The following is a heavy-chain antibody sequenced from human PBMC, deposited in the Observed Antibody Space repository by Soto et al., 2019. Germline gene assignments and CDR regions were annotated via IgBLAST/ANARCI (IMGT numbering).Heavy chain of an antibody. CDR1: GGSISSSSYY. Sequence: SETLSLTCTVPGGSISSSSYYWGWIRQPPGKGLEWIGSIYYSGSTYYNPSLKSRVTISVDTSKNQFSLKLSSVTAADTAVYYCARDIPASGFDYWGQGTLVTVSS. J-gene: IGHJ4*02. V-gene: IGHV4-39*07. CDR2: IYYSGST. CDR3: ARDIPASGFDY.